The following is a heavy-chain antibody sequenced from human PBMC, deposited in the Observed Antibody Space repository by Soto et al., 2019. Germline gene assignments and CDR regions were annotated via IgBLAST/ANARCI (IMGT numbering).Heavy chain of an antibody. CDR1: GYTFTSYD. CDR3: ARGQWGSSSWYRYFDY. Sequence: ASVKVSCKASGYTFTSYDINWVRQATGQGLEWMGWMNPNSGNTGYAQKFQGRVTMTRNTSISTAYMELSSLRSEDTAVYYCARGQWGSSSWYRYFDYWGQGTLVTVSS. J-gene: IGHJ4*02. V-gene: IGHV1-8*01. D-gene: IGHD6-13*01. CDR2: MNPNSGNT.